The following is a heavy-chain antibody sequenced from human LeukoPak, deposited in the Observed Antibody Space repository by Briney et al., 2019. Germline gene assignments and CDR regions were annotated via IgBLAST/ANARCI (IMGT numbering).Heavy chain of an antibody. CDR3: AGTYSLYDAFDI. Sequence: SETLSLTCTVSDYSVSSGYYWGWIRQPPGKGLEWIGSIFHSGDTYYNPSLKSRLSMSVDTSENQFSLRLSSATAADTAVYYCAGTYSLYDAFDIWGQGTMVTVSS. J-gene: IGHJ3*02. D-gene: IGHD6-13*01. CDR2: IFHSGDT. V-gene: IGHV4-38-2*02. CDR1: DYSVSSGYY.